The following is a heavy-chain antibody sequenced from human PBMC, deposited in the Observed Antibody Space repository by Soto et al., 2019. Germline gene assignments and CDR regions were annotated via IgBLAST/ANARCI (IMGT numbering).Heavy chain of an antibody. V-gene: IGHV4-30-2*01. CDR1: GGSLSGATYS. CDR2: IFPSGTT. J-gene: IGHJ4*02. CDR3: ARSREFDY. Sequence: SETLSLICGVSGGSLSGATYSWNWIRQPPGKGLEWIGYIFPSGTTYYNPSLKSRVTISIDVSKNQFSLSLRSFTAADTAVYYCARSREFDYWSQGTLVTVSS.